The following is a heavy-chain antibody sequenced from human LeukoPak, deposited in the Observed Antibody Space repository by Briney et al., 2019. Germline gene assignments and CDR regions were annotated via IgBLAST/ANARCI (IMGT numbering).Heavy chain of an antibody. CDR2: IKQHGTEK. CDR3: ARDYAEEVGT. CDR1: GFTFSSYA. V-gene: IGHV3-7*01. Sequence: PGGSLRLSCAASGFTFSSYAMSWVRQAPGKGLEWVANIKQHGTEKYHVDSVKGRFTISRDNAKNSLYLQMNSLRVEDTAVYYCARDYAEEVGTWGQGTMVTVSS. D-gene: IGHD1-14*01. J-gene: IGHJ3*01.